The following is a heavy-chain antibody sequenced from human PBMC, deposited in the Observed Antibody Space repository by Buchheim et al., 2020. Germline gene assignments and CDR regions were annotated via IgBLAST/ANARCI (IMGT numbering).Heavy chain of an antibody. D-gene: IGHD6-13*01. CDR1: GFTPSSPE. V-gene: IGHV3-48*03. CDR3: ARDLVGIAAGHFDY. Sequence: EVQLVESGGVLVQPGGSLILSCSASGFTPSSPEINWVRSALGKGLEWTSSTISSRITISSAHSVKGRFTISRDNARTALYLQMNSLRAEDTAVYYGARDLVGIAAGHFDYWGQGTL. J-gene: IGHJ4*02. CDR2: TISSRITI.